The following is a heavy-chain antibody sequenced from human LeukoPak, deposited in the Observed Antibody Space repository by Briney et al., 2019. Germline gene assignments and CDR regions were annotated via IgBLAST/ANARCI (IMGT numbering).Heavy chain of an antibody. CDR1: RFRFSSHG. CDR2: ISYDGSNK. Sequence: GGSLRLSFAASRFRFSSHGMHWVRQAPGKGLEWVAVISYDGSNKYYADSVKGRFTISRDNSKNTLYLQMNSLRAEDTAVYYCAKDRAAGTVDAFDIWGQGTMVTVSS. J-gene: IGHJ3*02. V-gene: IGHV3-30*18. CDR3: AKDRAAGTVDAFDI. D-gene: IGHD6-19*01.